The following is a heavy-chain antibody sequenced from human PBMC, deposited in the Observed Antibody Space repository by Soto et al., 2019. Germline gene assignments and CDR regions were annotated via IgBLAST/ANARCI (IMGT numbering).Heavy chain of an antibody. CDR1: GFTFSSYW. J-gene: IGHJ6*02. D-gene: IGHD3-10*01. CDR2: IKQDGSEE. Sequence: EVQLVESGGGLVQPGGSLRLSCVDSGFTFSSYWMSWVRQAPVKGLEWVGNIKQDGSEENYVDSVKGRFTIARAKAKNSMYLQMTSLRVEDTAGYCCARIASSGRGWDVWGQGTTVVVSS. CDR3: ARIASSGRGWDV. V-gene: IGHV3-7*01.